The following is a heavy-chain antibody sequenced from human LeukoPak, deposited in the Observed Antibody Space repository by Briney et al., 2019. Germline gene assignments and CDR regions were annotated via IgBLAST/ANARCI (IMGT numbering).Heavy chain of an antibody. J-gene: IGHJ4*02. CDR1: GFTFSDYY. V-gene: IGHV3-11*04. CDR2: ISSSGSTI. Sequence: GGSLRLSCAASGFTFSDYYMSWIRQAPGKGLEWVSYISSSGSTIYYADSVKGRFTISRDNSKNTLSLLMNRLRADDTAVYYCARGGGVEAAMALDYWGQGTLVAVSS. D-gene: IGHD5-18*01. CDR3: ARGGGVEAAMALDY.